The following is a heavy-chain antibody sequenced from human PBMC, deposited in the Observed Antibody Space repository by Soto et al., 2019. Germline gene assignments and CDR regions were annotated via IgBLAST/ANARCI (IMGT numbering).Heavy chain of an antibody. J-gene: IGHJ4*02. CDR2: IYYSGST. V-gene: IGHV4-31*01. Sequence: QVQLQESGPGLVKPSQTLSLTCTISGGSISSGGYYWSWIRQHPGKGLEWIGYIYYSGSTYYNPSHKSLVTISVDTSKNQFSLKLRSVTAADTAIYYCARQRDGYNYRYFDYWGQGTLVTVSS. CDR3: ARQRDGYNYRYFDY. D-gene: IGHD5-12*01. CDR1: GGSISSGGYY.